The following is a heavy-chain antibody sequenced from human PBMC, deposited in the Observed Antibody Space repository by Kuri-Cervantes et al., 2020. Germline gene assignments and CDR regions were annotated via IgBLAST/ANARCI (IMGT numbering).Heavy chain of an antibody. Sequence: ASVKVSCKASGYTFTSYDINWVRQATGQGLEWMGWMNPNSGNTGYAQKFQGRVTMTRNTSISTAYMELSSLRSEDTAVYYCARDPPTGYDFWSGYYGGYFDYWGQGTLVTVSS. CDR2: MNPNSGNT. CDR1: GYTFTSYD. V-gene: IGHV1-8*01. J-gene: IGHJ4*02. D-gene: IGHD3-3*01. CDR3: ARDPPTGYDFWSGYYGGYFDY.